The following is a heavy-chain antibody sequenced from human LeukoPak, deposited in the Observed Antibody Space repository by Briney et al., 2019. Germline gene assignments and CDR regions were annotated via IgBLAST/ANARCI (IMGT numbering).Heavy chain of an antibody. Sequence: ASVKLSCKASGGTFSSYAISWVRQAPGQGLEWMGGIIPIFGTANYAQKFQGRVTITADESTSTAYMELSSLRSEDTAVYYCARANAKWELPMYYFDYWGQGTLVTVSS. CDR1: GGTFSSYA. CDR2: IIPIFGTA. D-gene: IGHD1-26*01. V-gene: IGHV1-69*13. J-gene: IGHJ4*02. CDR3: ARANAKWELPMYYFDY.